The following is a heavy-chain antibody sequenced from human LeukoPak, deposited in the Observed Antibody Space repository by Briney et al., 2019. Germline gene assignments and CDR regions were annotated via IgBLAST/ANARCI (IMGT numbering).Heavy chain of an antibody. CDR1: GFTFSANA. V-gene: IGHV3-23*01. CDR2: IFAGGSNT. J-gene: IGHJ4*02. CDR3: AGHGSSSG. D-gene: IGHD6-6*01. Sequence: GGSLRLSCGAYGFTFSANALSWVRQAPGKGLEWVSTIFAGGSNTNYAVSVKGRFTISRDNAKNTLYLQMNSLRAEDTAVYYCAGHGSSSGWGQGTLVTVSS.